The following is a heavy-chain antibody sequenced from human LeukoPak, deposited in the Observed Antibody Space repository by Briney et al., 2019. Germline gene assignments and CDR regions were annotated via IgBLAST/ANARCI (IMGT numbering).Heavy chain of an antibody. J-gene: IGHJ6*03. D-gene: IGHD6-19*01. Sequence: SETLSLTCTVSGGSISSYYWSWLRQPPGKGLEWLGYIYYSGSTNYNPSLKSRVTISVDTSKNQFSLKLSSVTAADTAVYYCARAGHSSGWGSYYYYYMDVWGKGTTVTIYS. CDR2: IYYSGST. CDR3: ARAGHSSGWGSYYYYYMDV. V-gene: IGHV4-59*01. CDR1: GGSISSYY.